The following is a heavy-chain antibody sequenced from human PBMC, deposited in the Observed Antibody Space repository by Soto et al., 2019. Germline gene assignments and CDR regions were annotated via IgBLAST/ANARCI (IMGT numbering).Heavy chain of an antibody. D-gene: IGHD6-6*01. CDR3: ARAFPSFRAARPIDY. V-gene: IGHV3-7*01. Sequence: GGSLRLSCAASGFTFSSYWMSWVRQAPGKGLEWVANIKQDGSEKYYMDSVKGRFTISRDNAKNSLYLQMNSLRAEDTAVYYCARAFPSFRAARPIDYWGQGTLVTVSS. J-gene: IGHJ4*02. CDR1: GFTFSSYW. CDR2: IKQDGSEK.